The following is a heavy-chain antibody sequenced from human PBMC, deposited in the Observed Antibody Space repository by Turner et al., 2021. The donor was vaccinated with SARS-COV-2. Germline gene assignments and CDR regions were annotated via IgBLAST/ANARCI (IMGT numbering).Heavy chain of an antibody. Sequence: QVQLVESGGGVVQPGRSLRLSCAASGFTFSNYAMHWVRQAPGKGLEWVAVISYDGSNKYYADSVKGRFTISRDNSKNTLYLQMNSLRAEDTAVYYCARDGYSSSSIGYNWFDPWGQGTLVTVSS. CDR2: ISYDGSNK. V-gene: IGHV3-30-3*01. CDR1: GFTFSNYA. CDR3: ARDGYSSSSIGYNWFDP. D-gene: IGHD6-6*01. J-gene: IGHJ5*02.